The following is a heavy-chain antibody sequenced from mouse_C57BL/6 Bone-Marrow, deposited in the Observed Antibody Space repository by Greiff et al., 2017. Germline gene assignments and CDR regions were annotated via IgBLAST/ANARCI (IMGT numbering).Heavy chain of an antibody. V-gene: IGHV5-6*02. CDR1: GFTFSSYG. CDR2: ISSGGSYT. D-gene: IGHD3-3*01. CDR3: ARRGGTAWFAY. Sequence: EVKLVESGGDLVKPGGSLKLSCAASGFTFSSYGMSWVRQTPDKRLEWVATISSGGSYTYYPDSVKGRFTISRDNAKNTLYLQMSSRKSEDTAMYYCARRGGTAWFAYWGQGTLVTVSA. J-gene: IGHJ3*01.